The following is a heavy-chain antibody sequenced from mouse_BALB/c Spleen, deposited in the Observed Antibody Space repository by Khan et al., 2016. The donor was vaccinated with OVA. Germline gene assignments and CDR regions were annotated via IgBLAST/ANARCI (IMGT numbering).Heavy chain of an antibody. V-gene: IGHV9-3-1*01. CDR2: INTYNGEP. J-gene: IGHJ4*01. CDR1: GHTFTNFG. D-gene: IGHD2-10*01. CDR3: ARSPYFTYAMDN. Sequence: QIQLVQSGPELKKPGETVKISCKASGHTFTNFGMNWVKQAPGKGLKWMGWINTYNGEPTYADDFNGRFAFSLEASASTSYLQINNLTNEDTATYYCARSPYFTYAMDNWGQGTSVTVSS.